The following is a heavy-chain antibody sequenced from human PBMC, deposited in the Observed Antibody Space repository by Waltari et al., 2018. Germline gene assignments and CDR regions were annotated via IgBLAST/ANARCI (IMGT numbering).Heavy chain of an antibody. CDR1: GGSISSYY. CDR3: ARANYDFWSGHIYFDY. CDR2: IYTSGST. D-gene: IGHD3-3*01. Sequence: QVQLQESGPGLVKPSETLSLTCTVSGGSISSYYWSWIRQPAGKGLEWIGRIYTSGSTNYNPSRKSRVTMSVDTSKNQFSLKLSSVTAADTAVYYCARANYDFWSGHIYFDYWGQGTLVTVSS. V-gene: IGHV4-4*07. J-gene: IGHJ4*02.